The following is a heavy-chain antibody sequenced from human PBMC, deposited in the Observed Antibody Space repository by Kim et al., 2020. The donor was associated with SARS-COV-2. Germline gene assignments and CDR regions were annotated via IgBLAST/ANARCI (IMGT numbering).Heavy chain of an antibody. D-gene: IGHD6-13*01. J-gene: IGHJ5*02. CDR2: IKSDGSDT. CDR1: GFTFSSYL. Sequence: GGSLRLSCEASGFTFSSYLMNWVRQGPGKGLVWVSRIKSDGSDTHYADSVKGRFTISRDNAKNTLHLQLNSLGVEDTAIYYCARGSFQQGFDPWGQGTLVTVSS. V-gene: IGHV3-74*01. CDR3: ARGSFQQGFDP.